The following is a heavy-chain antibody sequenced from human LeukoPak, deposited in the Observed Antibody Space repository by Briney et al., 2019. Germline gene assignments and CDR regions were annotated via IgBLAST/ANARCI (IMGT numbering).Heavy chain of an antibody. J-gene: IGHJ4*02. Sequence: GGSLRLSCSASGFTFSIYGMSWVRQAPGKGLEWVSGISDSGDTTYYADSVKGRFTISRDNSENTLYLQMNSLTVEDTAVYYCAKIRAARPGYWGQGTLVTVSS. CDR2: ISDSGDTT. CDR1: GFTFSIYG. D-gene: IGHD6-6*01. CDR3: AKIRAARPGY. V-gene: IGHV3-23*01.